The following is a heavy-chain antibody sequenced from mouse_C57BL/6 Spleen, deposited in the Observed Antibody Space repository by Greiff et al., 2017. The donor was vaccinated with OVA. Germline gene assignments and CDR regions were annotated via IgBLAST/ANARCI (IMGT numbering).Heavy chain of an antibody. CDR3: AREESRYYYAMDY. J-gene: IGHJ4*01. CDR2: ISYDGSN. V-gene: IGHV3-6*01. Sequence: VQLQESGPGLVKPSQSLSLTCSVTGYSITSGYYWNWIRQFPGNKLEWMGYISYDGSNNYNPSLKNRISITRDTSKNQFFLKLNSVTTEDTATYYCAREESRYYYAMDYWGQGTSVTVSS. D-gene: IGHD1-1*01. CDR1: GYSITSGYY.